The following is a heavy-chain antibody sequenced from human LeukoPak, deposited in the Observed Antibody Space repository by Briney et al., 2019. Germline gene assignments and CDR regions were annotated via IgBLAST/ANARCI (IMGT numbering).Heavy chain of an antibody. D-gene: IGHD5-24*01. CDR1: GGSISSYY. J-gene: IGHJ4*02. CDR3: ARQGDGYD. V-gene: IGHV4-59*08. CDR2: IYYSGST. Sequence: PSETLSLTCTVSGGSISSYYWSWIRQPPGKGLEWIGYIYYSGSTNYNPSLKSRVTISVDTSKNQFSLKLSSVTAADTAVYYCARQGDGYDWGQGTLVTVSS.